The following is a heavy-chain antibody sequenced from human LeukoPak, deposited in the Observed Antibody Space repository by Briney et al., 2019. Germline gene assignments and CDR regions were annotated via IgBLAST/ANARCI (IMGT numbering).Heavy chain of an antibody. V-gene: IGHV1-2*02. CDR2: INPNSGGT. Sequence: ASVKVSCKASGYTFTGYYKHWVRQAPGQGLEWMGWINPNSGGTNYAQKFQGRVTMTRDTSISTAYMELSSLRSEDTAVYYCARDLVESDGKLGAFDIWGQGTMVTVSS. CDR3: ARDLVESDGKLGAFDI. J-gene: IGHJ3*02. D-gene: IGHD7-27*01. CDR1: GYTFTGYY.